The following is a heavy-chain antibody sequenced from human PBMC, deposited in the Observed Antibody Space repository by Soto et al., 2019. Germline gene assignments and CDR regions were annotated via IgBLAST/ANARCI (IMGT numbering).Heavy chain of an antibody. D-gene: IGHD3-22*01. J-gene: IGHJ6*02. Sequence: QVQLVQSGAEVKKPGASVKVSCKASGYTFTSYGINWVRQAPGQGLEWLGWISAYDGYTNYAQILQGRVSMTTYTSTKTACMELRSLRSDDTSMYYCGRGGFYDSSGARNYYYYGMNVWCQGTTGTFSS. CDR2: ISAYDGYT. V-gene: IGHV1-18*01. CDR3: GRGGFYDSSGARNYYYYGMNV. CDR1: GYTFTSYG.